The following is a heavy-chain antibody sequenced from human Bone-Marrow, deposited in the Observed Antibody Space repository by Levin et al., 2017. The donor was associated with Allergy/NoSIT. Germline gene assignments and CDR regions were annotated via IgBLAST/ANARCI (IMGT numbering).Heavy chain of an antibody. D-gene: IGHD3-22*01. V-gene: IGHV3-23*01. J-gene: IGHJ2*01. CDR1: GFSFNAFA. CDR2: ISVSSDRT. Sequence: GESLKISCVGSGFSFNAFAMNWVRQAPGKGLEWVSGISVSSDRTYYADSVKGRFTISRDNSKDTLYLEVNSLRVEDTAVYYCARGPDFFDSTGYYWYFDLWGRGTQLTVSS. CDR3: ARGPDFFDSTGYYWYFDL.